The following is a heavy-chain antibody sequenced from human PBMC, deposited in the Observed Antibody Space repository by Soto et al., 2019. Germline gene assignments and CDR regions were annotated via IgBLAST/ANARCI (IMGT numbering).Heavy chain of an antibody. D-gene: IGHD6-19*01. CDR2: IYSGGST. J-gene: IGHJ3*02. V-gene: IGHV3-66*01. Sequence: GGSLRLSCAASGFTVSSNYMSWVRQAPGKGLEWVSVIYSGGSTYYADSVKGRFTISRDNSKNTLYLQMNSLRAEDTAVYYCASSSGWGVGAFDIWGQGTMVTVSS. CDR1: GFTVSSNY. CDR3: ASSSGWGVGAFDI.